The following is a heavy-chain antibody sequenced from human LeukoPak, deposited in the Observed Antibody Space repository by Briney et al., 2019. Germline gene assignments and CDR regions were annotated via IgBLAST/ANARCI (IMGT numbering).Heavy chain of an antibody. CDR2: IYYSGST. Sequence: NPSETLSLTCTVSGGSISSYYWSWIRQPPGKGLWWIGYIYYSGSTNYNPSLKSRVTISVDTSKNQFSLKLSSVTAADTAVYYCAKSLGSVVVTANDYWGQGTLVTVSS. D-gene: IGHD2-21*02. CDR3: AKSLGSVVVTANDY. CDR1: GGSISSYY. V-gene: IGHV4-59*01. J-gene: IGHJ4*02.